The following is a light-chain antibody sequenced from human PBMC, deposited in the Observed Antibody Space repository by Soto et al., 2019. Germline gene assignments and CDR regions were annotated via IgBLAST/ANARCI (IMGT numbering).Light chain of an antibody. CDR1: QSISSW. V-gene: IGKV1-5*01. CDR2: DAS. CDR3: QQYNSDWT. Sequence: DIQMTQSPSTLSASVGDRVTITCRASQSISSWLAWYQQKPGKAPKLLIYDASSLESGVPSRFSVSGSRTEFTLTISSLQPDDFATYYCQQYNSDWTFGQGTKVEIK. J-gene: IGKJ1*01.